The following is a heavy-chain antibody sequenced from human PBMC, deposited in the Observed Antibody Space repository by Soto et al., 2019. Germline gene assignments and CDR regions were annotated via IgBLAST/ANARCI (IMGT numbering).Heavy chain of an antibody. V-gene: IGHV3-7*04. J-gene: IGHJ2*01. CDR3: ARGGPNPWELSPTGCFDV. CDR1: YFTFSSYW. D-gene: IGHD1-26*01. Sequence: PEWSLRLSCTASYFTFSSYWMSLVRKNPVKLLEWVSNIKQDGSEKYYVDSVKGRFTISRDNAKNSLYLQMNSLRAEDTAVYYCARGGPNPWELSPTGCFDVWGRGTLVTVSS. CDR2: IKQDGSEK.